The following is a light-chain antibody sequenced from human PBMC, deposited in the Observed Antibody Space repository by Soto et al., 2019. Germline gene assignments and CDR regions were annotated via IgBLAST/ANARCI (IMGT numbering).Light chain of an antibody. CDR2: GVS. V-gene: IGKV3-20*01. Sequence: EILLTQSPGTLSLSPAEISTLSCRASQNVNSNFFAWYQQKAGQAPRLLIYGVSSRATGIPDRFSGSGADTDFTLTISGLEPEDFAVYYCQQYGSSPLTFGGGTKVDIK. CDR3: QQYGSSPLT. CDR1: QNVNSNF. J-gene: IGKJ4*01.